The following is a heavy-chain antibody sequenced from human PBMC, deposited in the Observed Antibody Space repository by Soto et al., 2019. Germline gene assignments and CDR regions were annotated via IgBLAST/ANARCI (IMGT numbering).Heavy chain of an antibody. CDR3: ARSIAVAGSQTRGGMDV. J-gene: IGHJ6*02. Sequence: EVQLVESGGGLVQPGGSLRLSCAASGFTFSSYDMHWVRQATGKGLEWVSAIGTAGDTYYPGSVKGRFTISRENAKNSXYLQMNSLRAGDTAVYYCARSIAVAGSQTRGGMDVWGQGTTVTVSS. D-gene: IGHD6-19*01. V-gene: IGHV3-13*04. CDR2: IGTAGDT. CDR1: GFTFSSYD.